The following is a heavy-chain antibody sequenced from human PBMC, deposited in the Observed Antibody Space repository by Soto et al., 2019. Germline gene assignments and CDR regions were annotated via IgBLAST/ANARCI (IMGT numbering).Heavy chain of an antibody. CDR3: AKWGTLGFLEWLLNYYYMDV. D-gene: IGHD3-3*01. CDR2: ISGSGGST. Sequence: GGSLRLSCAASGFTFSSYAMSWVRQAPGKGLEWVSAISGSGGSTYYADSVKGRFTISRDNSKNTLYLQMNSLRAEDTAVYYCAKWGTLGFLEWLLNYYYMDVWGKGTTVTVSS. J-gene: IGHJ6*03. V-gene: IGHV3-23*01. CDR1: GFTFSSYA.